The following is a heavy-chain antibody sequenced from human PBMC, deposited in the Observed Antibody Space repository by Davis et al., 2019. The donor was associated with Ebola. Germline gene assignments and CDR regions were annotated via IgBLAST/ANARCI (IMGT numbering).Heavy chain of an antibody. CDR2: ISWNSGSI. D-gene: IGHD6-19*01. CDR1: GFTFDDYA. Sequence: SLKISCAASGFTFDDYAMHWVRQAPGKGLEWVSGISWNSGSIGYADSVKGRFTISRDNAKNSLYLQMNSLRAEDTAVYYCAKDRKQWLVPGFDYWGQGTLVTVSS. J-gene: IGHJ4*02. CDR3: AKDRKQWLVPGFDY. V-gene: IGHV3-9*01.